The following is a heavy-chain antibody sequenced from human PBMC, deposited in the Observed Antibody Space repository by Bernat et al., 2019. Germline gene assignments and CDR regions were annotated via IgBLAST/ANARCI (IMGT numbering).Heavy chain of an antibody. V-gene: IGHV3-48*01. Sequence: EVQLVDSGGGLVQPGGSLRLTCAASGFTFSFYSFHWVRQAPGKGLEWVAYITGTGNLIHYADSVRGRFTISRDNAGNSLYLQMRSLRVEDTAVYYCVRNGDGRGDYWGRGRQFTVSS. CDR3: VRNGDGRGDY. D-gene: IGHD2-21*02. CDR2: ITGTGNLI. J-gene: IGHJ4*02. CDR1: GFTFSFYS.